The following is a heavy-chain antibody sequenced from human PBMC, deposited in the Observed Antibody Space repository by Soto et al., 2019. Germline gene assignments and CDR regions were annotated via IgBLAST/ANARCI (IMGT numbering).Heavy chain of an antibody. CDR3: AREKRANGYFDY. CDR2: ISGSGGST. CDR1: GFTFSSYA. D-gene: IGHD6-25*01. V-gene: IGHV3-23*01. Sequence: GGSLRLSCAAPGFTFSSYAMSWVRQAPGKGLEWVSAISGSGGSTYYADSVKGRFTISRDNSKNSLYLQVNSLRVEDTAVYYCAREKRANGYFDYWGQGTLVTVSS. J-gene: IGHJ4*02.